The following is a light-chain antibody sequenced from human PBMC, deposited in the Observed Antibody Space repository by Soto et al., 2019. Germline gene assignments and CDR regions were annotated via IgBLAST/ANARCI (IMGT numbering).Light chain of an antibody. CDR2: DAS. J-gene: IGKJ5*01. CDR3: QQYQSDLIT. Sequence: DNQMTQSPSTLSASVGDRVTITCRASQTISTWLAWYQQKPGKAPKFLIYDASSLESGVPSRFSGSGSGTEFTLTISSLQPDDFATYYCQQYQSDLITFGQGTRLEIK. V-gene: IGKV1-5*01. CDR1: QTISTW.